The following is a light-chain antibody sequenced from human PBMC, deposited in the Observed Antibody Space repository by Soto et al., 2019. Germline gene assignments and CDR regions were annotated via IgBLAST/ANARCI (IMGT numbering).Light chain of an antibody. V-gene: IGLV2-14*01. J-gene: IGLJ2*01. CDR1: SSDVGGYNY. Sequence: QSALTQPVSVSGSPGQAITVSCTGTSSDVGGYNYVSWYQQHPGKAPKHLIYDVSSRPSGVSNRFSGSKSGNTASLTISGLQSEDEAEYYCRSYRSSSPVVFGGGTKVTVL. CDR3: RSYRSSSPVV. CDR2: DVS.